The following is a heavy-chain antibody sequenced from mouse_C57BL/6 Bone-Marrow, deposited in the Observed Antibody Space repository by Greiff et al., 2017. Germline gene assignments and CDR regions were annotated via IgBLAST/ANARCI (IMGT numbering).Heavy chain of an antibody. CDR2: IHPNSGST. Sequence: QVQLQQPGAELVKPGASVKLSCKASGYTFTSYWMHWVKQRPGQGLEWIGMIHPNSGSTNYNEKFKSKATLTVDNSSSTAYMQLSSLTSEDSAVYYCARTGLRYYFDYWGQGTTLTVSS. V-gene: IGHV1-64*01. CDR1: GYTFTSYW. CDR3: ARTGLRYYFDY. J-gene: IGHJ2*01. D-gene: IGHD1-1*01.